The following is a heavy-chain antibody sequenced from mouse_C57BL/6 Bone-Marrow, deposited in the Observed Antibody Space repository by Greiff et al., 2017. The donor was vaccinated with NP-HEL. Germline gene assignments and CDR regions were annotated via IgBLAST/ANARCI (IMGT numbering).Heavy chain of an antibody. CDR1: GYTFTSYW. D-gene: IGHD1-1*01. V-gene: IGHV1-50*01. Sequence: QVQLQQPGAELVKPGASVKLSCKASGYTFTSYWMQWVKQRPGQGLEWIGEIDPSDSYTNYNQKFKGKATLTVDTSSSTAYMQLSSLTSEDSAVYYCARGGDLLLPYYYAMDYWGQGTSVTVSS. CDR2: IDPSDSYT. J-gene: IGHJ4*01. CDR3: ARGGDLLLPYYYAMDY.